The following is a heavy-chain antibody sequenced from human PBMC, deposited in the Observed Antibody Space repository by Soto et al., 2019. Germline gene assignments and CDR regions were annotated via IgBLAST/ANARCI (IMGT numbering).Heavy chain of an antibody. CDR1: GYSFTSYW. V-gene: IGHV5-10-1*01. D-gene: IGHD2-2*01. Sequence: PGESLKISCMGSGYSFTSYWISWVRQMPGKGLEWMGRIDPSDSYTNYSPSFQGHVTISADKSISTAYLQWSSLKASDTAMYYCASSSTSSEHYYYYYGMDVWGQGTTVTVSS. J-gene: IGHJ6*02. CDR3: ASSSTSSEHYYYYYGMDV. CDR2: IDPSDSYT.